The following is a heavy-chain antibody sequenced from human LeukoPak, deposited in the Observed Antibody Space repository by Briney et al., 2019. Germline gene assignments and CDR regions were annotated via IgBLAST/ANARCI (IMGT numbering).Heavy chain of an antibody. D-gene: IGHD3-10*01. J-gene: IGHJ4*02. CDR3: ARDYYHSVDY. Sequence: PGGSLRLSCAASGFTFNSYWMHWVRQAPGKGLVWVSLINNDGSSTTYADSVKSRFTISRDNAKNTLHLQMNSLRTEDTAVYYCARDYYHSVDYWGQGTLVTVSS. CDR2: INNDGSST. CDR1: GFTFNSYW. V-gene: IGHV3-74*01.